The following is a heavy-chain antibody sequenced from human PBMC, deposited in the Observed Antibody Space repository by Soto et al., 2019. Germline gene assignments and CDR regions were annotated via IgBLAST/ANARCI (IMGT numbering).Heavy chain of an antibody. CDR2: ISSTTNYI. J-gene: IGHJ4*02. Sequence: PGGSLRLSCAASGLTFTRYSMNWVRQAPGKGLEWVSSISSTTNYIYYGDSMKGRFTISRDNGKNSLYLEIHSLRAEDTAVYYCARESEDLTSNFDYWAQGTLVSVYS. CDR1: GLTFTRYS. V-gene: IGHV3-21*06. CDR3: ARESEDLTSNFDY.